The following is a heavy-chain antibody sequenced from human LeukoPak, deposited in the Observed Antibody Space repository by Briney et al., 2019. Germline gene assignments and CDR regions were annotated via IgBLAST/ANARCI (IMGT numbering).Heavy chain of an antibody. CDR1: GGSFSGYY. J-gene: IGHJ5*02. V-gene: IGHV4-34*01. CDR2: INHSGST. Sequence: SETLSLTCAVYGGSFSGYYWSWIRQPPGKGLEWIGEINHSGSTNYNPSLKSRVTISVDTSKNQFSLKLSSVTAADTAVYYCARGSWHWFDHWGQGTLVTVSS. D-gene: IGHD6-13*01. CDR3: ARGSWHWFDH.